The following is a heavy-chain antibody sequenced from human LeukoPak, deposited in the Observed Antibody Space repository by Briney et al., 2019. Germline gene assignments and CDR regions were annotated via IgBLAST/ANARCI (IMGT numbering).Heavy chain of an antibody. CDR3: AKDAAVGSSGYYYVPPLYYFHY. J-gene: IGHJ4*02. CDR2: IKDDGSET. V-gene: IGHV3-7*01. D-gene: IGHD3-22*01. CDR1: GFTFSDYW. Sequence: GGSLRLSCAASGFTFSDYWMTWVRQAQGKGLQWVANIKDDGSETYYVDSVKGRFTISRDNAKNSLYLQMNSLRAEDTAVYYCAKDAAVGSSGYYYVPPLYYFHYWGQGTLVTVSS.